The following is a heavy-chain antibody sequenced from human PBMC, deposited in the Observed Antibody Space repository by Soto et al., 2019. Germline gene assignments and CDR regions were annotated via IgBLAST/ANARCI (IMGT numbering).Heavy chain of an antibody. V-gene: IGHV4-34*01. J-gene: IGHJ2*01. Sequence: SETLSLTCAVYGGSFSGYYWSWIRQPPGKGLEWIGEINHSGSTNYNPSLKSRVTISVDTSKNQFSLKLSSVTAADTAVYYCARGTELAARPNFDLWGRGTLVTVSS. CDR3: ARGTELAARPNFDL. CDR1: GGSFSGYY. D-gene: IGHD6-6*01. CDR2: INHSGST.